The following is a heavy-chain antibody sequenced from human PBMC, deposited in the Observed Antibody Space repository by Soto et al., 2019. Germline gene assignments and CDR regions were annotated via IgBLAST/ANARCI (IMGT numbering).Heavy chain of an antibody. D-gene: IGHD1-26*01. CDR1: GFPFSNYG. CDR2: ISVSGGST. Sequence: PGGSLRLSCAAPGFPFSNYGMSWVRQSPGKGLEWVSVISVSGGSTYYADSVKGRFTLSRDNSKNTVYLQMNSLRAEDTAVYYCAKDSPVGVPLVRDLHDWAQGTRVTL. J-gene: IGHJ1*01. V-gene: IGHV3-23*01. CDR3: AKDSPVGVPLVRDLHD.